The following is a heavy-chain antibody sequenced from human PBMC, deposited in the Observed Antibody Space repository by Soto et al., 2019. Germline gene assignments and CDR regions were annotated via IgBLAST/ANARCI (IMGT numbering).Heavy chain of an antibody. CDR1: GYTFTSYG. CDR3: ARGSTMVRRVMRYYRMDV. CDR2: ISAYNGKT. V-gene: IGHV1-18*01. D-gene: IGHD3-10*01. J-gene: IGHJ6*02. Sequence: ASVKVSCKASGYTFTSYGISWVRQAPGQGLEWMGWISAYNGKTNYAQKLQGRVTMTTDKSTSTAYMELRSLRSDDTAVYYCARGSTMVRRVMRYYRMDVWGQGTTVTVSS.